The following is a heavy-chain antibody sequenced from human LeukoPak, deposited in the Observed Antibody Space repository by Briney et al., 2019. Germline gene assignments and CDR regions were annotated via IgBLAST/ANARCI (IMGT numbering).Heavy chain of an antibody. CDR1: GYTFTGYY. CDR3: ARDRSSTSCCEFDP. D-gene: IGHD2-2*01. CDR2: INPNSGGT. J-gene: IGHJ5*02. V-gene: IGHV1-2*02. Sequence: ASVTVSCKASGYTFTGYYMHWVRQAPGQGLEWMGWINPNSGGTNYAQKFQGSVTMTRDTSISTAYMELSRLRSDDTAVYYCARDRSSTSCCEFDPWGQGTLVTVSS.